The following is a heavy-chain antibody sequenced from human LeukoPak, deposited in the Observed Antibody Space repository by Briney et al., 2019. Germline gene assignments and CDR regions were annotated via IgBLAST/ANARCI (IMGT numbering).Heavy chain of an antibody. Sequence: GRSLRLSCAASGFTFEVFAMHWVRQAPGKGLEWVSVISWNSGSIGYADSVKGRFTISRDNAKNSLYLQMNSLRAEDTALYYCAKDIHDANDYWGQGTLVTVSS. CDR1: GFTFEVFA. CDR2: ISWNSGSI. V-gene: IGHV3-9*01. D-gene: IGHD3-3*01. J-gene: IGHJ4*02. CDR3: AKDIHDANDY.